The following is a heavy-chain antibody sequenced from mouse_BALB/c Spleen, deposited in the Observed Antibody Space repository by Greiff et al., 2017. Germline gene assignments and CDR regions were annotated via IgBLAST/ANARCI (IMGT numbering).Heavy chain of an antibody. CDR2: ISSGGSYT. V-gene: IGHV5-9-3*01. J-gene: IGHJ4*01. CDR1: GFTFSSYA. D-gene: IGHD1-1*01. Sequence: EVQRVESGGGLVKPGGSLKLSCAASGFTFSSYAMSWVRQTPEKRLEWVATISSGGSYTYYPDSVKGRFTISRDNAKNTLYLQMSSLRSEDTAMYYCARHGITTGTMDYWGQGTSVTVSS. CDR3: ARHGITTGTMDY.